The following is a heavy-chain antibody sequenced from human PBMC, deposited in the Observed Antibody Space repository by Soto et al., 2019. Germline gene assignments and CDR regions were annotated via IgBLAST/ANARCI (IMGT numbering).Heavy chain of an antibody. Sequence: QVQLQESGPGLVKPSETLSLTCTVSGGSISSYYWSWIRQPPGKGLEWIGYIYYSGSTNYNPSLMRRVSISLDTSKNQFSLKLSSVTAADTAVYNCARVGAVAGRRNWFDPWGQGTLVTVSS. D-gene: IGHD6-19*01. V-gene: IGHV4-59*01. CDR1: GGSISSYY. CDR3: ARVGAVAGRRNWFDP. J-gene: IGHJ5*02. CDR2: IYYSGST.